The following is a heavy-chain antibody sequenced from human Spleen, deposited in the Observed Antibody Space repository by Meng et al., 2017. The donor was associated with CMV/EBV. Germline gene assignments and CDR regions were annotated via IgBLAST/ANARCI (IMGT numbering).Heavy chain of an antibody. CDR1: GFTFSTYW. V-gene: IGHV3-74*01. CDR3: ARDRDSNYYYYYYGMDV. CDR2: ISSDGSST. J-gene: IGHJ6*02. D-gene: IGHD4-11*01. Sequence: GESLKISCAASGFTFSTYWMHWVRQAPGKGLVWVSRISSDGSSTAYADSVKGRFTNSRDNAENTLYLQMNSLKAEDTAVYYCARDRDSNYYYYYYGMDVWGQGTTVTVSS.